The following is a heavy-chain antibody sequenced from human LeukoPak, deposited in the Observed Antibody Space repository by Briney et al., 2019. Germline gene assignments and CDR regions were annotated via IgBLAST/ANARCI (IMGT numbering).Heavy chain of an antibody. J-gene: IGHJ6*02. V-gene: IGHV3-48*04. D-gene: IGHD3-10*01. CDR2: ISTSSSTI. CDR3: AREGGSGTLFLGGMDV. CDR1: GFPFSSYN. Sequence: GGSLRLSCTASGFPFSSYNINWVRQAPGKGLEWVSYISTSSSTIYYADSVKGRFTIPRDNAKNSLYLQMNSLRAEDTAVYYCAREGGSGTLFLGGMDVWGQGTTVTVSS.